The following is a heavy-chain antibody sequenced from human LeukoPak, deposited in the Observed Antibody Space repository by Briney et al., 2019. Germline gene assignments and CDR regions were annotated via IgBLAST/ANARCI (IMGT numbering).Heavy chain of an antibody. CDR3: ARGEYSSSWYPLDY. D-gene: IGHD6-13*01. V-gene: IGHV1-8*01. Sequence: GASVKVSCKTSGYTFIGYDINWVRQPPGQGLEWMGWMKSNSGDTHFAQKFQGRLTMTRNTSISTAFMELSSLRSEDTTVYYCARGEYSSSWYPLDYWGQGSLVTVSS. J-gene: IGHJ4*02. CDR1: GYTFIGYD. CDR2: MKSNSGDT.